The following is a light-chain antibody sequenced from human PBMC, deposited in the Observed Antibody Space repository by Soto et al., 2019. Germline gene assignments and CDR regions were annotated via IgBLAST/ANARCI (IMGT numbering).Light chain of an antibody. CDR3: QQRSNWHRLT. CDR2: DAS. CDR1: QGVSSS. Sequence: EIVLTQSPATLSLSPGERATLSCRASQGVSSSLAWYQQKPGQAPRLLIYDASNRATGIPARFSGSGPGTDFTLTISSLEPEDFAVYYCQQRSNWHRLTFGGGTKVEIK. J-gene: IGKJ4*01. V-gene: IGKV3D-11*01.